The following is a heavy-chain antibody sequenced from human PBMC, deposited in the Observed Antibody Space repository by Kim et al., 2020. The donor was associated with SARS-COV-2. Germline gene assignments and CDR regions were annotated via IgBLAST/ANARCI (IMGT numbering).Heavy chain of an antibody. D-gene: IGHD2-15*01. J-gene: IGHJ3*02. V-gene: IGHV1-18*01. CDR1: GYTFTSYG. CDR2: ISAYNGNT. CDR3: ARDVGYCSGGSCYRTDAFDI. Sequence: ASVKVSCKASGYTFTSYGISWVRQAPGQGLEWMGWISAYNGNTNYAQKLQGRVTMTTDTSTSTAYMELRSLRSDDTAVYYCARDVGYCSGGSCYRTDAFDIWGQGTMVTVSS.